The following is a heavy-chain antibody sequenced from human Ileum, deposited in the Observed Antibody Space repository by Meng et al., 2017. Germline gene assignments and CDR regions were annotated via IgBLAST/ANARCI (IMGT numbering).Heavy chain of an antibody. CDR2: IGPGEYT. Sequence: EVLVVESGGGLVQPGGSRRLYCALSGLTFSTSDFHWVRQPTGKGLAWVSGIGPGEYTYYPDSLKGRFTMSRENAKDSLYLQMNSLKAGDTAVYYCVREGYSGSWNNWFFDLWGRGTLVTVSS. V-gene: IGHV3-13*01. CDR3: VREGYSGSWNNWFFDL. J-gene: IGHJ2*01. D-gene: IGHD6-13*01. CDR1: GLTFSTSD.